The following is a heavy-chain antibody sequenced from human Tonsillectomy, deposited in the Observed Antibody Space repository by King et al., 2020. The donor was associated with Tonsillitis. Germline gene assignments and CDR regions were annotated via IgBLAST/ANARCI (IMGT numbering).Heavy chain of an antibody. CDR3: ARGYSQRGYSYGLFDY. V-gene: IGHV3-13*04. Sequence: VQLVESGGGLVQPGGSLRLSCAASGFTFSSHDMHWVRQATGKGLEWVSAIGTAGDTYYPGSVKGRFTISRENAKNSLYLQMNSLRAGDTAVYYCARGYSQRGYSYGLFDYWGQGTLVTVSS. J-gene: IGHJ4*02. CDR1: GFTFSSHD. CDR2: IGTAGDT. D-gene: IGHD5-18*01.